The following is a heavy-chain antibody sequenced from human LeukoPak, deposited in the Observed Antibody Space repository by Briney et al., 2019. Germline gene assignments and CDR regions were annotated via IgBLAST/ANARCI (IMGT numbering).Heavy chain of an antibody. CDR3: AGGTMVRGDPFDY. D-gene: IGHD3-10*01. Sequence: GGSLRLSCAASGFTFSSYEMNWVRQAPGKGLEWVSHISSSGSTIYYADSVKGRFTISRDNAKNSLYLQMNSLRAEDTAVYYCAGGTMVRGDPFDYWGQGTLVTVSS. CDR2: ISSSGSTI. J-gene: IGHJ4*02. V-gene: IGHV3-48*03. CDR1: GFTFSSYE.